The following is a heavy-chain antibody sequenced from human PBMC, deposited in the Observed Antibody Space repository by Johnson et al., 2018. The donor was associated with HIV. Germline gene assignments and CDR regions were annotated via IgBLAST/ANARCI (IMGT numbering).Heavy chain of an antibody. V-gene: IGHV3-9*01. CDR1: GFTFDDYA. CDR3: SKDKDSSSWSGEEAFDI. Sequence: VQLVESGGGLVQPGGSLRLSCAASGFTFDDYAMHWVRQAPGKGLEWAYGLSWNSGSIGYADYVTGRFTISRDKAKNSLYLQMNSLRAEDTALYYCSKDKDSSSWSGEEAFDIWGQGTMVTVSS. CDR2: LSWNSGSI. J-gene: IGHJ3*02. D-gene: IGHD6-13*01.